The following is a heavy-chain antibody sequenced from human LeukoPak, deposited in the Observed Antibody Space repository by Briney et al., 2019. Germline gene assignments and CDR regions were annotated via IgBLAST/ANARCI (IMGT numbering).Heavy chain of an antibody. CDR1: GASRTSYY. Sequence: SSETLSLTCTVSGASRTSYYWTWIRQPPGKGLEWVGYMYFGERTNYNPSLKSRATISIDTSKKQFSLNLKSVTAADTAVYYCARIPGDRPDDWGQGTLVTVS. CDR3: ARIPGDRPDD. D-gene: IGHD7-27*01. V-gene: IGHV4-59*01. CDR2: MYFGERT. J-gene: IGHJ4*02.